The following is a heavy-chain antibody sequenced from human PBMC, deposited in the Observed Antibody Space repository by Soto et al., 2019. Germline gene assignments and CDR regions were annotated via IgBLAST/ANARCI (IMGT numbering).Heavy chain of an antibody. CDR1: GFTFSSYW. D-gene: IGHD3-16*02. V-gene: IGHV3-7*01. J-gene: IGHJ6*03. Sequence: GGSLRLSCAASGFTFSSYWMSWVRQAPGKGLEWVANIKQDGSEKYYVDSVKGRFTISRDNAKNSLYLQMNSLRAEDTAVYYCARETFMITFGGVSVRYYYMDVWGKGTTVTVPS. CDR3: ARETFMITFGGVSVRYYYMDV. CDR2: IKQDGSEK.